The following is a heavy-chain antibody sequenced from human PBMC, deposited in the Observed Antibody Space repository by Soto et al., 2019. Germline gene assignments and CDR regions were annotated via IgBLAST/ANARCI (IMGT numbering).Heavy chain of an antibody. CDR2: FIPIFVSA. V-gene: IGHV1-69*01. CDR3: ARDVSSDTTGFRGYDL. D-gene: IGHD3-10*01. Sequence: QLHLVQSGAEVKKAGSSVMVSCKASGGTVSSYAITWVRQAPGKGLEWMGVFIPIFVSAHYAPEFQGRITITADESTSTAYMELSGLTSEDTAIYYSARDVSSDTTGFRGYDLWGQGTQVTVSS. J-gene: IGHJ4*02. CDR1: GGTVSSYA.